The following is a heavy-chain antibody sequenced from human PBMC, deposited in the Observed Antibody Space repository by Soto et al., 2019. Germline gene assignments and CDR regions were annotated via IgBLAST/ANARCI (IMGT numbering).Heavy chain of an antibody. CDR2: IGYEGSNK. CDR1: GFTFSSYG. D-gene: IGHD6-13*01. J-gene: IGHJ4*02. V-gene: IGHV3-33*01. CDR3: ARDTGYSSSGGDY. Sequence: QVQLVESGGGVVQPGRSLRLSCAASGFTFSSYGMHWVRQAPAKGLEWGAVIGYEGSNKYYADSVKGRFTISRDNSKITLYLQMTSLRAEDTAVYYCARDTGYSSSGGDYCGQGTLVTVSS.